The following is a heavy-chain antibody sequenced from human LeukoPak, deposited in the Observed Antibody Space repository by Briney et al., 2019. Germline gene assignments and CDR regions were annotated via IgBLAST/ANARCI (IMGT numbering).Heavy chain of an antibody. CDR3: ARASRDSIVVVPAAMEGTEYFQH. D-gene: IGHD2-2*01. J-gene: IGHJ1*01. Sequence: SETLSLTCTVSGGSISSGDYYWSWIRQPPGKGLEWIGYIYYSGSTYYNPSLKSRVTISVDTSKNQFSLKLSSVTAADTAVYYCARASRDSIVVVPAAMEGTEYFQHWGRGTLVTVSS. CDR2: IYYSGST. V-gene: IGHV4-30-4*08. CDR1: GGSISSGDYY.